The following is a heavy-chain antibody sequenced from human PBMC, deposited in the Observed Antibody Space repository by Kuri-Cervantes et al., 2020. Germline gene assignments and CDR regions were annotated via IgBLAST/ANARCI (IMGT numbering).Heavy chain of an antibody. D-gene: IGHD3-3*01. V-gene: IGHV1-2*02. CDR2: INPNSGGT. Sequence: ASVKVSCKASGYTFTGYYMHWVRQAPGQGLGWMGWINPNSGGTNYAQKFQGRVTMTRDTSISTAYMELSRLRSDDTAVYYCARDVPYYDFWSGWEPSYYYYGMDVWGQGTTVTVSS. CDR1: GYTFTGYY. J-gene: IGHJ6*02. CDR3: ARDVPYYDFWSGWEPSYYYYGMDV.